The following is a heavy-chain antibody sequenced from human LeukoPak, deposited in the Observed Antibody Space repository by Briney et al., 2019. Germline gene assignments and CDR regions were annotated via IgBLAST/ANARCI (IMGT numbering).Heavy chain of an antibody. CDR2: ISSSGSTI. CDR3: ARSARLMKGVVEVTALDD. CDR1: GFTFSSYW. Sequence: PGGSLRLSCAASGFTFSSYWMHWVRQAPGKGLVWVSYISSSGSTIYYADSVKGRFTISRDNAKNSLYLQMNSLRAEDTAVYYCARSARLMKGVVEVTALDDWGQGTLVTVSS. V-gene: IGHV3-48*04. J-gene: IGHJ4*02. D-gene: IGHD3-3*01.